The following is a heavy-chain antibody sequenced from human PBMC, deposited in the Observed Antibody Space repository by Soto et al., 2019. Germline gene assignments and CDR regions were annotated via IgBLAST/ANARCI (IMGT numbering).Heavy chain of an antibody. D-gene: IGHD5-12*01. Sequence: PGGSLRLSCAASGFTFSSYWMHWVRQAPGKGLVWVSRINSDGSSTSYADSVKGRFTISRDNAKNTLYLQMNSLRAEDTAVYYCARVLEQYSGYDYRIAAAGPFDYWGQGTLVTVSS. V-gene: IGHV3-74*01. J-gene: IGHJ4*02. CDR2: INSDGSST. CDR3: ARVLEQYSGYDYRIAAAGPFDY. CDR1: GFTFSSYW.